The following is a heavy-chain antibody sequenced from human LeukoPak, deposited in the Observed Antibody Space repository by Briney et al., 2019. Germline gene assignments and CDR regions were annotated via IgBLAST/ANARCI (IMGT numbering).Heavy chain of an antibody. CDR2: ISGSGGST. Sequence: PGGSLRLSCAASGFTFSSYAMSWVRQAPGKGLEWVPAISGSGGSTYYADSVKGRFTISRDNSKNTLYLQMNSLRAEDTAVYYCAKDLWTTVTKEVYDYWGQGTLVTVSS. CDR3: AKDLWTTVTKEVYDY. D-gene: IGHD4-17*01. J-gene: IGHJ4*02. CDR1: GFTFSSYA. V-gene: IGHV3-23*01.